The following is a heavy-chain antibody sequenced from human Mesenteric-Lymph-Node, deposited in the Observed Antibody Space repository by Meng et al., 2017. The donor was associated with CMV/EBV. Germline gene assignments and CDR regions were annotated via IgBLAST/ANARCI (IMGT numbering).Heavy chain of an antibody. CDR1: GYTFTKYG. J-gene: IGHJ4*02. D-gene: IGHD3-9*01. CDR3: ARDVDWSLDY. CDR2: ISTRSDGI. V-gene: IGHV1-18*01. Sequence: ASVKVSCKASGYTFTKYGISWVRQAPGQGLEWMGWISTRSDGIKYAQNFQDRVTLTTDTSTRTAYMELGGLRSDDTAMYYCARDVDWSLDYWGQGTLVTVSS.